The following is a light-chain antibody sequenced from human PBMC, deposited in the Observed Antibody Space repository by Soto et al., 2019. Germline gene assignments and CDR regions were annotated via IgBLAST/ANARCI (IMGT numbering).Light chain of an antibody. CDR3: GTWDGSLSVVV. CDR1: SSNIGNNC. Sequence: QSVLTQPPSVSAAPGQKVTISCSGSSSNIGNNCVSWYQQLPGIAPKLLIYDNNMRPSEIPDRFSGSKSGTSATLGIAGLQTGDEADYYCGTWDGSLSVVVFGGGTKLTVL. CDR2: DNN. V-gene: IGLV1-51*01. J-gene: IGLJ2*01.